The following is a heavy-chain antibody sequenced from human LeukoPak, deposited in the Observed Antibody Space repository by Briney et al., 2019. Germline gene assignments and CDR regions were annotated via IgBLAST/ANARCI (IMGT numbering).Heavy chain of an antibody. CDR3: ARGLKGNYYSGSGTYRWFVP. Sequence: ASVKISCKASGYTFTNNDVNWVRRATGQGLEWMGWMNPKSQNTGYAQRFQGRVTITTNPSISTAYMELSSLRSEDTAVYYCARGLKGNYYSGSGTYRWFVPWGQGTLVTVSS. J-gene: IGHJ5*02. CDR2: MNPKSQNT. CDR1: GYTFTNND. D-gene: IGHD3-10*01. V-gene: IGHV1-8*03.